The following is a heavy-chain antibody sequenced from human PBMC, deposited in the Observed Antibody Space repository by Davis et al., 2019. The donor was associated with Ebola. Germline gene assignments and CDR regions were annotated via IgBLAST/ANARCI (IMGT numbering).Heavy chain of an antibody. CDR1: GFTINNNY. CDR3: ARDNYFSY. Sequence: PGGSLRLSCAASGFTINNNYMSWVRQAPGKGLQWVSVIYAGDNTFYADSVKGRFTISRDNSKNTLFLQMSSLRAEDTAVYYCARDNYFSYWGQGTLVTVSS. CDR2: IYAGDNT. V-gene: IGHV3-53*01. J-gene: IGHJ4*02.